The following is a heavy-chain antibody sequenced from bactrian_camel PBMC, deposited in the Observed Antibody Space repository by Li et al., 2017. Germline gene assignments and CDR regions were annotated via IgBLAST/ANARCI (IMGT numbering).Heavy chain of an antibody. V-gene: IGHV3S54*01. CDR2: VYTGSGST. D-gene: IGHD1*01. Sequence: HVQLVESGGGSVQAGGSLRLSCVASGNIYSSTYMAWFRQAPGKEREGVAAVYTGSGSTFYADSVKGRFTISQINAKNTVYLQMNSLKPEDTGMYYCAASSLDRYMSWLQSLRGGYRGQGTQVTV. CDR3: AASSLDRYMSWLQSLRGGY. CDR1: GNIYSSTY. J-gene: IGHJ6*01.